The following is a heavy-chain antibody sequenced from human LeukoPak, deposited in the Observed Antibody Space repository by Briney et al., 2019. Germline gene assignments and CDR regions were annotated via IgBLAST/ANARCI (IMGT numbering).Heavy chain of an antibody. Sequence: GASVKVSCKASGYTFTSYAMNWVRQAPGQGLEWMGWINTNTGNPTYAQGFTGRFVFSLDTSVSTAYLQISSLKAEDTAVYYCARGTSYYDILTGYPDYGMDVWGQGTTVTVSS. J-gene: IGHJ6*02. CDR2: INTNTGNP. V-gene: IGHV7-4-1*02. D-gene: IGHD3-9*01. CDR1: GYTFTSYA. CDR3: ARGTSYYDILTGYPDYGMDV.